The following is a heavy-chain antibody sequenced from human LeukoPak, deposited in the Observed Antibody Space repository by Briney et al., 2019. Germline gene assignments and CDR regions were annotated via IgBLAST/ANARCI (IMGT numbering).Heavy chain of an antibody. J-gene: IGHJ4*02. CDR3: ARATPDFWSGYPFDY. Sequence: GASVKVSCKASGGTFSSYAISWVRQAPGQGLEWMGGIIPIFGTANYAQKFQGRVTITTDESTSTAYMELSSLRSEDTTVYYCARATPDFWSGYPFDYWGQGTLVTVSS. CDR2: IIPIFGTA. CDR1: GGTFSSYA. D-gene: IGHD3-3*01. V-gene: IGHV1-69*05.